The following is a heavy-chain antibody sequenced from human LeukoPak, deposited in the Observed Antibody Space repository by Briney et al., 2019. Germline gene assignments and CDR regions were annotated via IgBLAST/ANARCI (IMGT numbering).Heavy chain of an antibody. J-gene: IGHJ3*02. CDR3: ASGARGYYYDSSGFKPGASDI. CDR1: GFTFSSYE. V-gene: IGHV3-48*03. D-gene: IGHD3-22*01. CDR2: ISSSGSTI. Sequence: GGSLRLSCAASGFTFSSYEMNWVRQAPGKGLEWVSYISSSGSTIYYADSVKGRFTISRDNAKNSLHLQMNSLRAEDTAVYYCASGARGYYYDSSGFKPGASDIWGQGTMVTVSS.